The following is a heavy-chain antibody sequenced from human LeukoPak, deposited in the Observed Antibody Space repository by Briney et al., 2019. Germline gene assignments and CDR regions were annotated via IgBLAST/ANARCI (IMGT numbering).Heavy chain of an antibody. CDR2: IIAYNGNT. CDR3: ARVRGIFGVVTLVPYYYYYMDV. CDR1: GYTFTSYG. V-gene: IGHV1-18*01. D-gene: IGHD3-3*01. J-gene: IGHJ6*03. Sequence: ASVKVSCKASGYTFTSYGISWVRQAPGQGLEWMGWIIAYNGNTNYAQKFQGRVTMTTDTSTSTAYMELRSLRSDDTAVYYCARVRGIFGVVTLVPYYYYYMDVWGKGTTVTVSS.